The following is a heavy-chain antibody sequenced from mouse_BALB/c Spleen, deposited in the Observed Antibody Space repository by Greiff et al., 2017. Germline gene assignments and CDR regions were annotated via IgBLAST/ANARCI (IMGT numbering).Heavy chain of an antibody. D-gene: IGHD4-1*01. CDR1: GYTFTSYW. Sequence: DLVKPGASVKLSCKASGYTFTSYWINWIKQRPGQGLEWIGRIAPGSGSTYYNEMFKGKATLTVDTSSSTAYIQLSSLSSEDSAVYFCAREGTGAFADWGQGTLVTVSA. CDR2: IAPGSGST. CDR3: AREGTGAFAD. J-gene: IGHJ3*01. V-gene: IGHV1S41*01.